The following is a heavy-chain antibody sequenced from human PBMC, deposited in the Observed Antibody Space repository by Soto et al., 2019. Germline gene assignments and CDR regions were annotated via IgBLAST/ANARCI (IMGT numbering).Heavy chain of an antibody. J-gene: IGHJ2*01. CDR2: IYCDDDK. Sequence: QITLKESGPTLVKPTQTLTLTCTFSGFSLSTSGVGVGWIRQPPGKALEWLALIYCDDDKRYSPSLKSRLTITKDTSKNRVVLTMTNMDPVDTATYYCAHAYSSRAAGWYFDLWGRGTLVTVSS. CDR3: AHAYSSRAAGWYFDL. CDR1: GFSLSTSGVG. D-gene: IGHD6-13*01. V-gene: IGHV2-5*02.